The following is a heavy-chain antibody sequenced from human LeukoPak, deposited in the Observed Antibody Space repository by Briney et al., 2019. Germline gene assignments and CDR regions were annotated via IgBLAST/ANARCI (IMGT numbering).Heavy chain of an antibody. CDR1: GGSISSYY. D-gene: IGHD3-16*02. CDR3: AREGPGYDYVWGSYRGPFDY. CDR2: IYSRGST. V-gene: IGHV4-59*01. J-gene: IGHJ4*02. Sequence: SETLSLTCTVSGGSISSYYWSWIRQPPGKGLEWIGYIYSRGSTNYNPSLKSRVTISVDTSKNQFSLRLSSVTAADTAVYYCAREGPGYDYVWGSYRGPFDYWGQGTLVTVSS.